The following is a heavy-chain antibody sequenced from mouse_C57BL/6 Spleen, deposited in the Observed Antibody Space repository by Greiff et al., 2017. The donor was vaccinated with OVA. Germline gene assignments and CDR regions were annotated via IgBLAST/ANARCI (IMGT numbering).Heavy chain of an antibody. V-gene: IGHV8-12*01. Sequence: QVTLNVSGPGILQSSQTLSLTCSFSGFSLSTSGMGVSWIRQPSGKGLEWLAHIYWDDDKRYHPSLKSRLTISKDTSRNQVFLKITSVDTADTATYYCARREGYPYAMDYWGQGTSVTVSS. CDR1: GFSLSTSGMG. CDR3: ARREGYPYAMDY. D-gene: IGHD3-2*02. CDR2: IYWDDDK. J-gene: IGHJ4*01.